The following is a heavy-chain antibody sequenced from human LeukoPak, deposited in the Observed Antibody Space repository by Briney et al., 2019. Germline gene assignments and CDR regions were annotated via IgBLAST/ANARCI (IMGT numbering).Heavy chain of an antibody. CDR1: GFTFSNYC. Sequence: PGGSLRLSCAASGFTFSNYCMTWIRQAPGKGLEWVSYISSSSSNTNYADSVRGRFTISRDNANKTLYLQMDRLRDEDTAVYFWARVGVTWYFQHWGRGALVSVSS. V-gene: IGHV3-11*06. CDR3: ARVGVTWYFQH. CDR2: ISSSSSNT. J-gene: IGHJ1*01. D-gene: IGHD3-16*01.